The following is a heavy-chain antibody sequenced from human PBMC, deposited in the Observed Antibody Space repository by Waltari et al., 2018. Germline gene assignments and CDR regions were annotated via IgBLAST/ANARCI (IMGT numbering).Heavy chain of an antibody. D-gene: IGHD6-6*01. CDR1: GFTFGDYA. Sequence: EVQLVESGGGLVQPGRSLRLSCTASGFTFGDYAMSWFRQAPGKGREWVGFIRSKAYGGTTEYAASVKGRFTISRDDSKSIAYLQMNSLKTEDTAVYYCTRANREGEYSRSPATLFDPWGQGTLVTVSS. J-gene: IGHJ5*02. CDR3: TRANREGEYSRSPATLFDP. V-gene: IGHV3-49*03. CDR2: IRSKAYGGTT.